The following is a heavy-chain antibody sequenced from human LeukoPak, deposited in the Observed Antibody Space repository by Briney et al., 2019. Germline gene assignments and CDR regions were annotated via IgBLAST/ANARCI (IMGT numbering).Heavy chain of an antibody. V-gene: IGHV4-59*01. CDR3: ARERGNSDQSSSLDY. CDR2: IYYSGST. D-gene: IGHD6-6*01. CDR1: GGSISSYY. J-gene: IGHJ4*02. Sequence: SETLSLTCTVSGGSISSYYRSWIRQPPGKGLEWIGYIYYSGSTNYNPSLKSRVTISVDTSKNQFSLKLSSVTAADTAVYYCARERGNSDQSSSLDYWGQGTLVTVSS.